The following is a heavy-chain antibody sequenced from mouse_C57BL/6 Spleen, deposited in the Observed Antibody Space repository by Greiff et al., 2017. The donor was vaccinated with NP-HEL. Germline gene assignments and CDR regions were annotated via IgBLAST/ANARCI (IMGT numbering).Heavy chain of an antibody. V-gene: IGHV1-55*01. CDR1: GYTFTSYW. Sequence: QVQLQQPGAELVKPGASVKMSCKASGYTFTSYWITWVKQRPGQGLEWIGDIYPGSGSTNYNEKFKSKATLTVDTSSSTAYMQLSSLTSEDSAVYYCARFITTVVSFDYWGKGTTLTVSS. CDR2: IYPGSGST. D-gene: IGHD1-1*01. CDR3: ARFITTVVSFDY. J-gene: IGHJ2*01.